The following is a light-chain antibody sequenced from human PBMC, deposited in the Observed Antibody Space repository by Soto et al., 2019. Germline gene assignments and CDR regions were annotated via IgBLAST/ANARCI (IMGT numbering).Light chain of an antibody. J-gene: IGKJ4*01. CDR3: QQYDDYPLT. CDR1: QSIKSW. CDR2: DAS. V-gene: IGKV1-5*01. Sequence: DIQMTQSPSTLSASVGDRVTITCRASQSIKSWLAWYQQKPGTAPKLLIYDASTLESGVPSRFSGSGSGTEFTLTISSLQPGDFATFYYQQYDDYPLTFGGGTKVDIK.